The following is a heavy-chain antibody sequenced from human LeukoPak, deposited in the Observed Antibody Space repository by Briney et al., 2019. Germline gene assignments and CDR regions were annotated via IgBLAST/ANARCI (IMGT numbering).Heavy chain of an antibody. CDR3: TTDLPGGRRDPGLTLYCSSTSCQENDAFDI. V-gene: IGHV3-15*01. J-gene: IGHJ3*02. CDR2: IKSKTDGGTT. CDR1: GFTFSNAW. Sequence: GGSLRLSCAASGFTFSNAWMSWVHQAPGKGLEWVGRIKSKTDGGTTDYAAPVKGRFTISRDDSKNTLYLQMNSLKTEDTAVYYCTTDLPGGRRDPGLTLYCSSTSCQENDAFDIWGQGTMVTVSS. D-gene: IGHD2-2*01.